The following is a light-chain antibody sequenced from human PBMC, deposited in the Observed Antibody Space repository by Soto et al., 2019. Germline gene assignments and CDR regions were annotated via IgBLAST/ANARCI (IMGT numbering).Light chain of an antibody. CDR3: SSYTTSSTRV. V-gene: IGLV2-14*01. J-gene: IGLJ1*01. CDR2: EVT. Sequence: QSVLTQPASVSGSPGQSIAISCTGSSSDIGIYKYVSWYQQHPGKVPKLIIYEVTNRPSGVSNRFSGSKSGNTASLTISGLQAEYEAEYYWSSYTTSSTRVFGPGTKVTVL. CDR1: SSDIGIYKY.